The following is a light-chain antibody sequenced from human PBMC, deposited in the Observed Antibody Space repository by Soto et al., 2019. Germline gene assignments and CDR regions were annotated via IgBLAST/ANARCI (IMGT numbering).Light chain of an antibody. CDR2: AAY. V-gene: IGKV3-20*01. J-gene: IGKJ1*01. CDR3: QQHGISRVRT. CDR1: QSVTSSY. Sequence: EIVLTQFPGTVSLSPGERATLSCRASQSVTSSYLAWYQQKPGQAPRLLICAAYSRATGIPDRFSGSGSGTDFTLTISRLEPEDFAMYYCQQHGISRVRTFGQGTKVEVK.